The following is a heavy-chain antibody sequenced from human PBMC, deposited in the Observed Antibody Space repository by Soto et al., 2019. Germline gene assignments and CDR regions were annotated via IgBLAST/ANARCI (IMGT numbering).Heavy chain of an antibody. CDR3: ARGIYYSSSAGTVTVGDY. D-gene: IGHD2-15*01. V-gene: IGHV5-51*01. CDR2: IYPGDSDT. CDR1: GYDFPTHW. Sequence: PGASLKISCKASGYDFPTHWIAWVRQMPGKGLEWMGLIYPGDSDTRYSPSFEGQVIISADKSITTAYMQWSSLKASNTAIYYCARGIYYSSSAGTVTVGDYWGQGTLVTVSS. J-gene: IGHJ4*02.